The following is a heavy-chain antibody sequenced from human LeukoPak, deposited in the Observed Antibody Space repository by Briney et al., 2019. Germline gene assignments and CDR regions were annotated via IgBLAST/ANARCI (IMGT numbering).Heavy chain of an antibody. CDR1: GGPLSRYY. V-gene: IGHV4-59*01. J-gene: IGHJ4*02. D-gene: IGHD4-17*01. CDR3: ARDAGANDYGDYVTFDY. CDR2: IYYSGSH. Sequence: PSEPLSLTCTVSGGPLSRYYWSWLRQPPEEGLEWIRYIYYSGSHNYNPSLKGRVTISVGPSQNQFLLELSPAAAADTAVLYCARDAGANDYGDYVTFDYWGQGTLFTVSS.